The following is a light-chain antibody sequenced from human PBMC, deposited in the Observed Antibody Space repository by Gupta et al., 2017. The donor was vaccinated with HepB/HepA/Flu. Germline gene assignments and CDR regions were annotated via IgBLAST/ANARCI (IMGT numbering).Light chain of an antibody. Sequence: EIVMTQPPATLSVSPGERATLSCRASQSISSNLAWYQQIPGQALRLIIFGASTRATGVPARFSGSGSGTEFTLTISSLQSEDFAVYYCQQYKIRPLTFGGGTKVEIK. V-gene: IGKV3-15*01. CDR2: GAS. J-gene: IGKJ4*01. CDR3: QQYKIRPLT. CDR1: QSISSN.